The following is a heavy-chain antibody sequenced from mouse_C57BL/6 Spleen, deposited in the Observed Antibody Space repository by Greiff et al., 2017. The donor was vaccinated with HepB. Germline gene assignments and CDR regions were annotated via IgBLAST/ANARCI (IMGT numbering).Heavy chain of an antibody. CDR1: GYSITSDY. V-gene: IGHV3-8*01. CDR2: ISYSGST. D-gene: IGHD1-1*01. J-gene: IGHJ2*01. Sequence: DVKLQESGPGLAKPSQTLSLTCSVTGYSITSDYWNWIRKFPGNKLEYMGYISYSGSTYYNPSLKSRISKTRDTSKNQYYLQLNSVTTEDTATYYSARSHYYYGSSSYYFDYWGQGTTLTVSS. CDR3: ARSHYYYGSSSYYFDY.